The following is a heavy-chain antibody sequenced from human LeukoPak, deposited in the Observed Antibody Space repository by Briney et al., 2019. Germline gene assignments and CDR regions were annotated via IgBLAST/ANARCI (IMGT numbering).Heavy chain of an antibody. CDR3: AKGPVTTVTNDYYYGMDV. J-gene: IGHJ6*02. CDR1: GFTFSSYT. Sequence: GGSLRLSCAASGFTFSSYTMSWVRQAPGKGLEWVSTITTSDGNTYYADSVKGRFTISRDNAKNSLYLQMNSLRAEDTALYYCAKGPVTTVTNDYYYGMDVWGQGTTVTVSS. V-gene: IGHV3-23*01. D-gene: IGHD4-17*01. CDR2: ITTSDGNT.